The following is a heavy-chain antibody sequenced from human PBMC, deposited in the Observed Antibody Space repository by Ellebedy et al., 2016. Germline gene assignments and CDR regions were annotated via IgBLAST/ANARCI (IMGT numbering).Heavy chain of an antibody. CDR3: ARHPLPLYYDSSGYYYDY. Sequence: SETLSLTCTVSGGSISSSSYYWGWIRQPPGKGLEWIGSINYSGSTSYTPSLKSRVTISVDTSKNQFSLKLSSVTAADTAVYYCARHPLPLYYDSSGYYYDYWGQGTLVTVSS. V-gene: IGHV4-39*01. J-gene: IGHJ4*02. CDR1: GGSISSSSYY. D-gene: IGHD3-22*01. CDR2: INYSGST.